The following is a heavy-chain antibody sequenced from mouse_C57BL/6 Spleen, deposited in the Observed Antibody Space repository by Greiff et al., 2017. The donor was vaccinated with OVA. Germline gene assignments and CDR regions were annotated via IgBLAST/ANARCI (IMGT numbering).Heavy chain of an antibody. V-gene: IGHV3-6*01. J-gene: IGHJ3*01. CDR1: GYSITSGYY. CDR2: ITSAGSN. D-gene: IGHD2-5*01. Sequence: EVQLQESGPGLVKPSQSLSLTCSVTGYSITSGYYWNWIRQFPGNQLECMGYITSAGSNNYNPSLKNRISITRDTSKNQFVRKLNSVTTEDTATDYCAREENYSNYAWFADWGQGTLVTVSA. CDR3: AREENYSNYAWFAD.